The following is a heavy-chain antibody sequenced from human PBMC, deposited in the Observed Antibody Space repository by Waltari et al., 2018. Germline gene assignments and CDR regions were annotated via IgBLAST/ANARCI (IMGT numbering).Heavy chain of an antibody. CDR1: GGSISSSNW. CDR3: ARAFDSSSWYEGGFDY. CDR2: IYHSGST. V-gene: IGHV4-4*02. Sequence: SGGSISSSNWWSWVRQPPGKGLEWIGEIYHSGSTNYNPSLKSRVTISVDKSKNQFSLKLSSVTAADTAVYYCARAFDSSSWYEGGFDYWGQGTLVTVSS. J-gene: IGHJ4*02. D-gene: IGHD6-13*01.